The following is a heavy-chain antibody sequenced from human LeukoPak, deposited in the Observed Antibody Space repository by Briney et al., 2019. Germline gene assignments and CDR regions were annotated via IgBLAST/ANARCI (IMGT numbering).Heavy chain of an antibody. CDR2: IYYSGST. Sequence: SETLSLTCTVSGGSISSYYWSWIRQPPGKGLEWIGYIYYSGSTNYNPSLKSRVTISVDTSKNQFSLKLSSVTAADTAVYYCARAVVTAIGWFDPWGQGTLVTVSS. CDR1: GGSISSYY. CDR3: ARAVVTAIGWFDP. V-gene: IGHV4-59*01. D-gene: IGHD2-21*02. J-gene: IGHJ5*02.